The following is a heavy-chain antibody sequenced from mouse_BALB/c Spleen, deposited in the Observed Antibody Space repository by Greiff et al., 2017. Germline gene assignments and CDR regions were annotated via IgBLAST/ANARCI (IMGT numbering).Heavy chain of an antibody. CDR2: ISSGGST. CDR1: GFTFSSYA. Sequence: EVKVVESGGGLVKPGGSLKLSCAASGFTFSSYAMSWVRQTPEKRLEWVASISSGGSTYYPDSVKGRFTISRDNARNILYLKMSSLRSEDTAMYYCARKYGNYDYAMDYWGQGTSVTVSS. D-gene: IGHD2-10*02. J-gene: IGHJ4*01. V-gene: IGHV5-6-5*01. CDR3: ARKYGNYDYAMDY.